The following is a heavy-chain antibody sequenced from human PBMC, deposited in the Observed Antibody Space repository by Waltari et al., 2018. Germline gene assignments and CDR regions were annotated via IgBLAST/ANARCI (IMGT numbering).Heavy chain of an antibody. J-gene: IGHJ4*02. Sequence: QVQLVQSGAEVKKPGSSVKVSCKASGGTFSSYTISWVRQAPGQGLEWMGRIIPILGIANYAQKFQGRVTITADKSTSTAYMELSSLRAEDTALYYCAKDEEGALSAQIGYWGQGTLVTVSS. CDR1: GGTFSSYT. CDR3: AKDEEGALSAQIGY. CDR2: IIPILGIA. D-gene: IGHD3-16*02. V-gene: IGHV1-69*08.